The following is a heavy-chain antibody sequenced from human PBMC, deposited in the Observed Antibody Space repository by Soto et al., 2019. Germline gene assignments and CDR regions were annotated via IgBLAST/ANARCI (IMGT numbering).Heavy chain of an antibody. CDR3: ARDHPHSYGVYYFDY. CDR2: IYYSGST. Sequence: SETLSLTCTVSGGSISSYYWSWIRQPPGKGLEWIGYIYYSGSTHYNPSLQNRVTISIDTSKNQVSLKVNSVTAADTAVYYCARDHPHSYGVYYFDYWGQGTQVTVSS. CDR1: GGSISSYY. D-gene: IGHD5-18*01. J-gene: IGHJ4*02. V-gene: IGHV4-59*01.